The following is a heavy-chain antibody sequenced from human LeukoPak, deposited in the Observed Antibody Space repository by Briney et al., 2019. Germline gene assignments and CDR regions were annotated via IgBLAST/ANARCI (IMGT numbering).Heavy chain of an antibody. V-gene: IGHV3-66*01. CDR2: IFSGGGT. CDR3: ARDPGAAAGNLWS. D-gene: IGHD6-25*01. CDR1: GLTVSSNY. J-gene: IGHJ5*02. Sequence: PGGSLRLSCVVSGLTVSSNYMTWVRRAPGKGLEWVSLIFSGGGTYYADSVKGRFTISRDSSKNTLYLQMNSLRAEDTALYYCARDPGAAAGNLWSWGQGTLVTVSS.